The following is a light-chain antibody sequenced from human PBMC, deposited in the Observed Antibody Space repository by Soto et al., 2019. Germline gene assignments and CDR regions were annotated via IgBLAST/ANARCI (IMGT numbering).Light chain of an antibody. CDR3: SSYTSTSTLYV. CDR2: EVT. V-gene: IGLV2-14*01. CDR1: NSDVGGFEY. J-gene: IGLJ1*01. Sequence: QSVLTQPASVSGSPGQSITISCTGTNSDVGGFEYVSWYQHHPGKAPKLIVYEVTHRPSGVSYRFSGSKSGNTASLTISGLQPEDEADYYCSSYTSTSTLYVFGTGTKVTVL.